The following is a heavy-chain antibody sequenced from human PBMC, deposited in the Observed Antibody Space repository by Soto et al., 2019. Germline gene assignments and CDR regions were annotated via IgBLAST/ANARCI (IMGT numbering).Heavy chain of an antibody. V-gene: IGHV1-69*02. CDR1: GGTFSSYT. CDR3: ARVDSGSYLGAFDI. Sequence: QVQLVQSGAEVKKPGSSVKVSCKASGGTFSSYTISWVRQAPGQGLEWMGRIIPILGIANYAQKFQGRVTITADKSTSTASMELSSLRSEDTAVYYCARVDSGSYLGAFDIWGQGTMVTVSS. J-gene: IGHJ3*02. CDR2: IIPILGIA. D-gene: IGHD1-26*01.